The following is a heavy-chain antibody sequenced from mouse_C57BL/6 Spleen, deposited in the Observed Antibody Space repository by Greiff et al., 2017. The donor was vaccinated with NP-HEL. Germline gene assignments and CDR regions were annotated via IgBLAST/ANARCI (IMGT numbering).Heavy chain of an antibody. CDR3: TYVSSPAWFAY. V-gene: IGHV5-6*01. Sequence: DVQLVESGGDLVKPGGSLKLSCAASGFTFSSYGMSWVRQTPDKRLEWVATISSGGSYTYYPDSVKGRFTISRDNAKNTLYLQMSSLKSEDTAMYSCTYVSSPAWFAYWGQGTLVTVSA. D-gene: IGHD1-1*01. CDR1: GFTFSSYG. CDR2: ISSGGSYT. J-gene: IGHJ3*01.